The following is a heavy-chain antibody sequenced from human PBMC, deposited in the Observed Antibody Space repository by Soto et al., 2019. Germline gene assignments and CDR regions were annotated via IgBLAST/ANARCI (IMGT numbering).Heavy chain of an antibody. CDR3: ARDIAITIFGVVTPPPDY. Sequence: ASVKVSCKASGYTFTSYGISWVRQAPGQGLERMGWISAYNGNTNYAQKLQGRVTMTTDTSTSTAYMELRSLRSDDTAVYYCARDIAITIFGVVTPPPDYWGQGTLVTVSS. J-gene: IGHJ4*02. CDR2: ISAYNGNT. V-gene: IGHV1-18*04. CDR1: GYTFTSYG. D-gene: IGHD3-3*01.